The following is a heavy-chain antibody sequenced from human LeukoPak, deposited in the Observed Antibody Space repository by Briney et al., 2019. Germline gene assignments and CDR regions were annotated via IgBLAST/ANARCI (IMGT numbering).Heavy chain of an antibody. CDR2: ISAYNGNT. CDR3: ARDAGTIFGVVRTFDY. Sequence: ASVKVSCKASGGTFSSYAISWVRQAPGQGLEWMGWISAYNGNTNYAQKLQGRVTMTTDASTSTAYMELRSLRSDDTAVYYCARDAGTIFGVVRTFDYWGQGTLVTVSS. J-gene: IGHJ4*02. D-gene: IGHD3-3*01. CDR1: GGTFSSYA. V-gene: IGHV1-18*01.